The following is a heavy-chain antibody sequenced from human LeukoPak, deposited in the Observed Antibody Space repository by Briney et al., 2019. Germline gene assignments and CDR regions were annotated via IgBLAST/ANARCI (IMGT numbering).Heavy chain of an antibody. J-gene: IGHJ3*02. CDR2: INPNSGGT. CDR1: GYTFTSYY. Sequence: ASVKVSCKASGYTFTSYYMHWVRQAPGQGLEWMGWINPNSGGTNYAQKFQGRVTMTRDTSISTAYMELSRLRPDDTAVYYCASAYYDYVWGSYRHGAFDIWGQGTMVTVSS. CDR3: ASAYYDYVWGSYRHGAFDI. D-gene: IGHD3-16*02. V-gene: IGHV1-2*02.